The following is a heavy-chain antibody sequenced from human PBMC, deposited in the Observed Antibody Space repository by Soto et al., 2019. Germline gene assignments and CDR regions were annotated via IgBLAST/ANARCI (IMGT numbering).Heavy chain of an antibody. J-gene: IGHJ4*02. Sequence: SERMSLACAVSGDSISGGYHWAWIRQPPGKGLEWIASIYHSGTTYYNPSLKSRVTISVGTSKNQFSLRLTSVAAADSDMYYCATTDSVGYYPYLGQGTLVTVSS. CDR2: IYHSGTT. D-gene: IGHD3-22*01. CDR3: ATTDSVGYYPY. V-gene: IGHV4-38-2*01. CDR1: GDSISGGYH.